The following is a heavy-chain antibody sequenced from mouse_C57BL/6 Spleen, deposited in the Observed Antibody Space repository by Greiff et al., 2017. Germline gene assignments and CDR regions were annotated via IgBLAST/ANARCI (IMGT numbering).Heavy chain of an antibody. V-gene: IGHV1-52*01. CDR1: GYTFTSYW. CDR2: IDPSDSET. D-gene: IGHD2-4*01. Sequence: QVQLQQPGAELVRPGSSVKLSCKASGYTFTSYWMHWVKQRPIQGLEWIGNIDPSDSETHYNQKFKDKATLTVDKSSSTAYMQVSSLTSEYSAFYYCARPYDYGGSWFAYWGQGTLVTVSA. CDR3: ARPYDYGGSWFAY. J-gene: IGHJ3*01.